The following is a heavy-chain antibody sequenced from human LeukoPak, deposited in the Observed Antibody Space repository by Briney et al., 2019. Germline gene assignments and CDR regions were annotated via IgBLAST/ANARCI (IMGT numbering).Heavy chain of an antibody. D-gene: IGHD6-6*01. CDR1: GFTFSSYG. CDR2: ISYDGSNK. Sequence: GGSLRLSCAASGFTFSSYGMHWVRQAPGKGLEWVAVISYDGSNKYYADSVKGRFTISRDNAKNSLYLQMNSLRAEDTAVYYCARDSKQLVRTLNYWGQGTLVTVSS. CDR3: ARDSKQLVRTLNY. V-gene: IGHV3-30*03. J-gene: IGHJ4*02.